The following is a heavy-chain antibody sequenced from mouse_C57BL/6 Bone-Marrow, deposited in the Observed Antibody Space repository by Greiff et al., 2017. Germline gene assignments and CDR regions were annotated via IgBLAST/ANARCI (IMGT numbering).Heavy chain of an antibody. V-gene: IGHV1-61*01. Sequence: VQLQQPGAELVRPGSSVKLSCKASGYTFTSYWMDWVKQRPGQGLEWIGNIYPSDSETNYNQKFKDKATLTVDKSSSTAYMPLSSLTSEDSAVYYCAITTPVDYFDDWGQGTTLTVSS. CDR1: GYTFTSYW. D-gene: IGHD1-1*01. CDR2: IYPSDSET. CDR3: AITTPVDYFDD. J-gene: IGHJ2*01.